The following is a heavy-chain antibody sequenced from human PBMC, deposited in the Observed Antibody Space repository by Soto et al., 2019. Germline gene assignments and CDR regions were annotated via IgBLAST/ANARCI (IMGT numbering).Heavy chain of an antibody. CDR2: INHSGST. CDR3: ARARIQLWLFGFDY. J-gene: IGHJ4*01. D-gene: IGHD5-18*01. V-gene: IGHV4-34*01. Sequence: SETLSLTCAVYGGSFSGYYWSWIRQPPGKGLEWIGEINHSGSTNYNPSLKSRVTISVDTSKNQFSLKLSSVTAADTAVYYCARARIQLWLFGFDYWGQGTLVTVSS. CDR1: GGSFSGYY.